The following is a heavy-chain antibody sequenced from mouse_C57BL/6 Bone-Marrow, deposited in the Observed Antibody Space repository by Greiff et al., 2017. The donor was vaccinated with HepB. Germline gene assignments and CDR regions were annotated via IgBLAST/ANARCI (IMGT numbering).Heavy chain of an antibody. V-gene: IGHV5-17*01. Sequence: VQLQQSGGGLVKPGGSLKLSCAASGFTFSDYGMHWVRQAPEKGLEWVAYISSGSSTIYYADTVKGRFTISRDNAKNTLFLQMTSLRSEDTAMYYCASPNWVFAYWGQGTLVTVSA. CDR3: ASPNWVFAY. CDR2: ISSGSSTI. CDR1: GFTFSDYG. J-gene: IGHJ3*01. D-gene: IGHD4-1*01.